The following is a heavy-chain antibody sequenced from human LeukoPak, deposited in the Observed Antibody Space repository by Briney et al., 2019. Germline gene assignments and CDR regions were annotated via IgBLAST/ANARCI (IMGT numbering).Heavy chain of an antibody. CDR1: GFTFSSYG. J-gene: IGHJ4*02. CDR2: IRYDGSNK. D-gene: IGHD3-22*01. V-gene: IGHV3-30*02. CDR3: ANPKGYYDSSALIGGY. Sequence: GGSLRLSCAASGFTFSSYGMHWVRQAPGKGLEWVAFIRYDGSNKYYADPVKGRFTISRDNSKNTLYLQMNSLRAEDTAVYYCANPKGYYDSSALIGGYWGQGTLVTVSS.